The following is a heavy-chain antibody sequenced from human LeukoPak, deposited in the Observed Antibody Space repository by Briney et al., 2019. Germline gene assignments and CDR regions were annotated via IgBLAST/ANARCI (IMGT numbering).Heavy chain of an antibody. D-gene: IGHD3-3*01. Sequence: NSSETLSLTCTVSGGSISSSSYYWGWIRQPPGKGLEWIGSIYYSGSTYYNPSLKSRVTISVDTSKNQFSLKLSSVTAADTAVYYCAREVEGEWLLFDYYYYYYMDVWGKGTTVTVSS. CDR2: IYYSGST. J-gene: IGHJ6*03. CDR1: GGSISSSSYY. V-gene: IGHV4-39*07. CDR3: AREVEGEWLLFDYYYYYYMDV.